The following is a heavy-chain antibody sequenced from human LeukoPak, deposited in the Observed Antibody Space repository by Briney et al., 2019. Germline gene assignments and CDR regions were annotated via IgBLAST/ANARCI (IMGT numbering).Heavy chain of an antibody. J-gene: IGHJ3*02. D-gene: IGHD5-18*01. CDR2: IYYSGST. CDR3: ARVQKDSPYRAFDI. CDR1: GGSISSYY. V-gene: IGHV4-59*01. Sequence: SETLSLTCTVSGGSISSYYWSWVRQPPGKGLEWIGYIYYSGSTNYNPSLKSRVTISVDTSKNQFSLKMTSVTAADTAKYYCARVQKDSPYRAFDIWGQGTMVTVS.